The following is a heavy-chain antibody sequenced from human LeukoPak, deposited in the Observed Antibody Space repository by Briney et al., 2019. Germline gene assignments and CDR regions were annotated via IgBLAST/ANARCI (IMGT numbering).Heavy chain of an antibody. D-gene: IGHD5-12*01. J-gene: IGHJ4*01. CDR3: ARDHRYAFDN. Sequence: GGSLRLSCAASGFNFIDYSMNWVRQAPGKGLEWISYIGISSGNTKYADSVKGRCTISRDKARNSLYLQMNSLRVEDTAVYYCARDHRYAFDNWGHGTLVTVSS. CDR2: IGISSGNT. CDR1: GFNFIDYS. V-gene: IGHV3-48*01.